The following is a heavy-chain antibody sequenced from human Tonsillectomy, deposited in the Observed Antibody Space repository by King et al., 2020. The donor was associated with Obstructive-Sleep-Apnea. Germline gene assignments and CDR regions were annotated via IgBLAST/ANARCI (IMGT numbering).Heavy chain of an antibody. V-gene: IGHV4-59*01. CDR1: GGSISSYY. CDR2: IYYSGST. J-gene: IGHJ6*02. D-gene: IGHD2-2*01. Sequence: QLQESGPGLVKPSETLSLTCTVSGGSISSYYWSWIRQPPGKGLEWIGYIYYSGSTNYNPSLKSRVTISVDTSKNQFSLKLSSVTAADTAVYYCARACSSSHSDVWGQGTTVTVSS. CDR3: ARACSSSHSDV.